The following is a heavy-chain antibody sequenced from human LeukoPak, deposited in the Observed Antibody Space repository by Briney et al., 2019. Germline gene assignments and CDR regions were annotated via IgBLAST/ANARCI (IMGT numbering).Heavy chain of an antibody. J-gene: IGHJ4*02. V-gene: IGHV3-23*01. Sequence: GGSLRLSCAASGFTFSSYGMSWVRQAPGKGLEWVSAISGSGGSTYYADSVKGRFTISRDNSKNSLYLQMNSLRAEDTAVYYCARGEGPLDYWGQGTLVTVSS. CDR3: ARGEGPLDY. CDR1: GFTFSSYG. CDR2: ISGSGGST.